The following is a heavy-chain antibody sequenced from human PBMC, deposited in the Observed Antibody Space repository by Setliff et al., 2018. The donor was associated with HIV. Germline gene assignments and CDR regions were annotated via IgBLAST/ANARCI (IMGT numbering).Heavy chain of an antibody. CDR1: GGSIDGYY. CDR2: MYYSGNT. V-gene: IGHV4-59*01. CDR3: ARDQSDWFY. Sequence: SETLSLTCIVSGGSIDGYYWSWIRQPPGKGLEWIGYMYYSGNTNYNPSLKSRVTISVDTSKSQFSLKLNSVTAADTAVYYCARDQSDWFYWGQGTLVTVSS. D-gene: IGHD3-3*01. J-gene: IGHJ4*02.